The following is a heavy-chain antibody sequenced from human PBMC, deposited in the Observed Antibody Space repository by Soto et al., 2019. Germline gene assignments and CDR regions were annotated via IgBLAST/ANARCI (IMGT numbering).Heavy chain of an antibody. CDR3: ARDGGLGASPSYYYGMDV. D-gene: IGHD3-16*01. CDR1: GYSISSGYY. Sequence: SETLSLTCAVSGYSISSGYYWGWIRQPPGKGLEWIGSIYHSGGTYYNPSLKSRVTISVDTSKNKFSLKLSSVTAADTAVYYCARDGGLGASPSYYYGMDVWGQGTTVTVSS. CDR2: IYHSGGT. J-gene: IGHJ6*02. V-gene: IGHV4-38-2*02.